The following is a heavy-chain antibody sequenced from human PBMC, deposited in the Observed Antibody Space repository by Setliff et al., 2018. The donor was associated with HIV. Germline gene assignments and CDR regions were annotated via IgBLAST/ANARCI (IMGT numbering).Heavy chain of an antibody. D-gene: IGHD4-17*01. CDR1: GYSFTTKW. V-gene: IGHV5-51*01. Sequence: PGESLKISCKGSGYSFTTKWIGWVRQMPGKGLEWVGIIYPGDSDTRYSPSFQGQVTISADKSISTVYLHWGSLKASDTALYYCASLRGDYVGQYFYYMDVWGKGTTVTVSS. J-gene: IGHJ6*03. CDR3: ASLRGDYVGQYFYYMDV. CDR2: IYPGDSDT.